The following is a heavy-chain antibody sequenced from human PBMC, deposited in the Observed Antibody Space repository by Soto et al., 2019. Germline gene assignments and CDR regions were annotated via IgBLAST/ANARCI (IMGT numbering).Heavy chain of an antibody. J-gene: IGHJ3*01. CDR1: GGTFSSYT. Sequence: QVQLVQSGAEVKKPGSSVKVSCKASGGTFSSYTISWVRQAPGQGLEWMGRIIPILGIANFVQKFQGRATITANKSTSTAYMELSSQRAEDAAVYYCAREEIYGDYVSAAFDFWGQCTVLTLSS. D-gene: IGHD4-17*01. CDR2: IIPILGIA. CDR3: AREEIYGDYVSAAFDF. V-gene: IGHV1-69*08.